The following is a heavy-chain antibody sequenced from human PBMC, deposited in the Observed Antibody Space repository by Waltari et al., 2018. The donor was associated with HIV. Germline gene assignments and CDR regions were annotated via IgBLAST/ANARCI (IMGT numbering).Heavy chain of an antibody. J-gene: IGHJ4*02. V-gene: IGHV7-4-1*02. CDR2: INTKTGNP. Sequence: QVQLVQSGSELKKPGASVKVSCTASGYTFTTYAVNWVRQAPGQGLEWMGGINTKTGNPTYAQGCTGRFVFSLDTSVNTAYLQISSLKAEDTAMYYCARGASSSWHNDYWGQGTLVTVSS. D-gene: IGHD6-13*01. CDR1: GYTFTTYA. CDR3: ARGASSSWHNDY.